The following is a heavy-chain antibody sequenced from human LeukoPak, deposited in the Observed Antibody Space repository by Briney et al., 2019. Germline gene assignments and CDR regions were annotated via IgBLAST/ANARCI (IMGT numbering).Heavy chain of an antibody. CDR2: IEPNGRA. D-gene: IGHD1-14*01. Sequence: SETLSLTCAAHGGSFRDYYWSWIRQPPGKGLEWIGEIEPNGRAKYSPSLKSRVTILIDMSKNQFSLKLSSVTAPDTAVYYCARAPEGTLTNPPYYYYYMDVWDKGTTVTVSS. CDR1: GGSFRDYY. J-gene: IGHJ6*03. CDR3: ARAPEGTLTNPPYYYYYMDV. V-gene: IGHV4-34*01.